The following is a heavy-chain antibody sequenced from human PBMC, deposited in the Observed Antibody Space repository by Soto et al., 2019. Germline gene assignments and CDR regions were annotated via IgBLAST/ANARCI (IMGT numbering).Heavy chain of an antibody. J-gene: IGHJ4*02. CDR1: GFTFSSYG. Sequence: GGYLRLSCAASGFTFSSYGMHWARQAPGKGLEWVAVISYDGRNKYYADSVKGRFTISRDNSKNTLYLQMNSLRAEDTAVYYCALSGSYFDYWGQGTLVTVSS. CDR2: ISYDGRNK. D-gene: IGHD1-26*01. CDR3: ALSGSYFDY. V-gene: IGHV3-30*03.